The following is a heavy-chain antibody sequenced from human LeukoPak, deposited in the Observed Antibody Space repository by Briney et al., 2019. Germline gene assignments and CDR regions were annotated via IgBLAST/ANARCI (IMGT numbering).Heavy chain of an antibody. D-gene: IGHD2-21*01. Sequence: PGGSLRLSCAASGFTFSTYWMAWVRQAPGKGLEWVANLNPGGSGKYYVDSVKGRFTISRDDAKTSLYLQMDNLRVEDTAVYCCARWGLAYTIDYWGQGTLVTVSS. CDR2: LNPGGSGK. V-gene: IGHV3-7*01. CDR3: ARWGLAYTIDY. CDR1: GFTFSTYW. J-gene: IGHJ4*02.